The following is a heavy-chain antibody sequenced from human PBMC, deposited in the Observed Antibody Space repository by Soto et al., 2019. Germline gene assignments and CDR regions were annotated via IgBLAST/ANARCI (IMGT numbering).Heavy chain of an antibody. V-gene: IGHV4-59*01. CDR2: IHYSGST. CDR3: ARDRGRTRAYYYVMDV. J-gene: IGHJ6*02. Sequence: QVQLQESGPGLVKPSETLSLTCTVSGGSISGYYWSWIRQPPGKGLEWIGYIHYSGSTNYHPSLKRRITISADTSQNQISLNLRSVTTADTAVYYCARDRGRTRAYYYVMDVWGQGTTVIVSS. CDR1: GGSISGYY. D-gene: IGHD3-10*01.